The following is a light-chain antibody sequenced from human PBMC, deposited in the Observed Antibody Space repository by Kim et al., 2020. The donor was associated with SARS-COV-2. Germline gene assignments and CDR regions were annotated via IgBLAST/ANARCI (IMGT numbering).Light chain of an antibody. J-gene: IGLJ3*02. CDR2: EDT. Sequence: PGQKARITCSGDALPKQYAYWFQQKPGQAPVVVIFEDTERPSGIPERFSGSTSGTTVTLTISGVQAEDEADYYCQSADSSDTFWVFGGGTQLTVL. V-gene: IGLV3-25*03. CDR1: ALPKQY. CDR3: QSADSSDTFWV.